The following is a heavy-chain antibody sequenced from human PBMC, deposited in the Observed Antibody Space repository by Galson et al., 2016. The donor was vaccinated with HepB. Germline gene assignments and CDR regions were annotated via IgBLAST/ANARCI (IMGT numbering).Heavy chain of an antibody. V-gene: IGHV1-18*01. CDR1: GYTFTNDG. D-gene: IGHD3-22*01. CDR2: ISADNGNT. CDR3: ARDPPTYYYDSSGYLQH. Sequence: SVKVSCKASGYTFTNDGLNWVRQAPGQGLEWMGWISADNGNTNYAQKFRGRVTMTTDTSTSTGYMELKSLRSDDTAVHYCARDPPTYYYDSSGYLQHWGQGTLVTVSS. J-gene: IGHJ1*01.